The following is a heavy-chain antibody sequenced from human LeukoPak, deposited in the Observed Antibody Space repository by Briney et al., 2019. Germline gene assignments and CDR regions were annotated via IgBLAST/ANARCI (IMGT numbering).Heavy chain of an antibody. V-gene: IGHV2-5*02. Sequence: SGPTLVKPTQTLTLTCTFSGFSLSTSGVGVGWIRQPPGKALEWLALIYWDDDKRYRPSLKSRLTITKDTSKNQVVLTMTNMDPVDTATYYCAHFTRTYYDFLSGYRRDFDYWGQGTLVTVSS. D-gene: IGHD3-9*01. CDR1: GFSLSTSGVG. CDR3: AHFTRTYYDFLSGYRRDFDY. J-gene: IGHJ4*02. CDR2: IYWDDDK.